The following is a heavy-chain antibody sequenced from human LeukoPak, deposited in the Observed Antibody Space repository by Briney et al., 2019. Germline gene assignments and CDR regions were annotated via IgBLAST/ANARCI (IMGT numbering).Heavy chain of an antibody. D-gene: IGHD1-26*01. J-gene: IGHJ4*02. CDR3: VRDLRESDY. CDR2: ICKSGSPP. CDR1: GFSFSDYC. V-gene: IGHV3-74*01. Sequence: GGSLRLPCAASGFSFSDYCMHWVRQAPGEGLVWVSRICKSGSPPDYAASVKGRFTISRDNAKNTVYLQLNSLRVDDTAVYYCVRDLRESDYWGQGTLVTVSS.